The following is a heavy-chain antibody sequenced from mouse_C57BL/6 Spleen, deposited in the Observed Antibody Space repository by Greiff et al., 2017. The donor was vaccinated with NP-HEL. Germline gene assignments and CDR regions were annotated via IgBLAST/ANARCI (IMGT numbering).Heavy chain of an antibody. CDR1: GYTFTSYD. V-gene: IGHV1-53*01. CDR3: ARYPYAMDY. CDR2: INPSNGGT. Sequence: QVQLQQSGPELVKPGASVKLSCKASGYTFTSYDINWVKQRPGQGLEWIGNINPSNGGTNYNEKFKSKATLTVDKSSSTAYMQLSSLTSDDSAVYYCARYPYAMDYWGQGTSVTVSS. J-gene: IGHJ4*01.